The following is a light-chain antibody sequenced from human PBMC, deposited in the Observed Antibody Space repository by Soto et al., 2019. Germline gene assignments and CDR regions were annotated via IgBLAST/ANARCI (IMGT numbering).Light chain of an antibody. V-gene: IGKV3-20*01. J-gene: IGKJ1*01. CDR1: RGVSANY. CDR2: GAS. CDR3: QQLNSYPRT. Sequence: ENLLTQSPGTLSLSPGEGATLSCRASRGVSANYLAWYQQKPGQAPTLLIYGASIRAAGIPDRFSGSGSGTEFNLTISNLQPEDFATYYCQQLNSYPRTFGQGTKVDIK.